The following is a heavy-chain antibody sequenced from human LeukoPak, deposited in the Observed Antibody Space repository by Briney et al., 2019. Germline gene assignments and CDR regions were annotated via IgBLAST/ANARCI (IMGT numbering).Heavy chain of an antibody. V-gene: IGHV3-48*03. CDR2: ISSSGSTI. J-gene: IGHJ4*02. Sequence: GGSLRLSCAASGFTFSSYGMNWVRQAPGKGLEWVSYISSSGSTIYYADSVKGRFTISRDNAKNSLYLQMNSLRAEDTAVYYCAYWRYSSSWSWGDFDYWGQGTLVTVSS. D-gene: IGHD6-13*01. CDR1: GFTFSSYG. CDR3: AYWRYSSSWSWGDFDY.